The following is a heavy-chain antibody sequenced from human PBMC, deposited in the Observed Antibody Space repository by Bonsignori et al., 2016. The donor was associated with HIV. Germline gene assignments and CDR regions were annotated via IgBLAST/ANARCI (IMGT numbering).Heavy chain of an antibody. V-gene: IGHV3-11*01. CDR3: ARSAVLWFGEENWFDP. Sequence: WIRQPPGKGLEWVSYISSSGSTIYYADSVKGRFTISRDNAKNSLYLQMNSLRAEDTAVYYCARSAVLWFGEENWFDPWGQGTLVTVSS. D-gene: IGHD3-10*01. J-gene: IGHJ5*02. CDR2: ISSSGSTI.